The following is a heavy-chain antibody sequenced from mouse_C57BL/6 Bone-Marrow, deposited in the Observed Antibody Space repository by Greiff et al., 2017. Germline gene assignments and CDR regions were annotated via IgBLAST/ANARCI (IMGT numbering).Heavy chain of an antibody. J-gene: IGHJ2*01. D-gene: IGHD4-1*01. CDR2: IYPGDGDT. V-gene: IGHV1-82*01. Sequence: VQLKQSGPELVKPGASVKISCKASGYAFSSSWMNWVKQRPGKGLEWIGRIYPGDGDTNYNGKFKGKATLTADKSSSTAYMQLSSLTSEDSAVYFCARKGTGKFDDWGQGTTLTVSS. CDR1: GYAFSSSW. CDR3: ARKGTGKFDD.